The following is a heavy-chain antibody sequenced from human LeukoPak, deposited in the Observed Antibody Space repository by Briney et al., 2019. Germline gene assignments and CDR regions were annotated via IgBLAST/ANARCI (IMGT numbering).Heavy chain of an antibody. CDR1: GFTFSSYS. J-gene: IGHJ4*02. CDR3: ARVESIRSTMIVVPDY. Sequence: PGGSLRLSCAASGFTFSSYSMNWVRQAPGKGLEWISYISSSSSTIYYADSVKGRFTISRDNAKNSLNLQMNSLRAEDTAVYYCARVESIRSTMIVVPDYWGQGTLVTVSS. D-gene: IGHD3-22*01. V-gene: IGHV3-48*04. CDR2: ISSSSSTI.